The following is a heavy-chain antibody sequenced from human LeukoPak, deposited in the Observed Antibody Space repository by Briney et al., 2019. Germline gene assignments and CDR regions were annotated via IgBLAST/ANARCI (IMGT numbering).Heavy chain of an antibody. V-gene: IGHV1-2*02. CDR1: GYTFIAYY. CDR3: ARDSCSSTSCLSIDDY. J-gene: IGHJ4*02. Sequence: ASVKVSCKASGYTFIAYYMHWVRQSPGQGLEWMGWINPNSGGTNYAQKFQGRVTMTRDTSISTVYMELSRLRSDDTAVYYCARDSCSSTSCLSIDDYWGQGTLVTVSS. CDR2: INPNSGGT. D-gene: IGHD2-2*01.